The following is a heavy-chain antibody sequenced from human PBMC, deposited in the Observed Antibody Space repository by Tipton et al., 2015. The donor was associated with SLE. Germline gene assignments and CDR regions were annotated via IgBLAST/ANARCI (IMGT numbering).Heavy chain of an antibody. Sequence: TLSLTCTVSGDSIISHYWRWIRQPPGKGLEWLGYIYYTGSTNYNPSLKSRVTMSVDTSKNQVSLKLSSVTAADTAIYYCTRRHYDFYTFDIWGQGTMVTVSS. V-gene: IGHV4-59*11. CDR1: GDSIISHY. CDR2: IYYTGST. CDR3: TRRHYDFYTFDI. D-gene: IGHD3/OR15-3a*01. J-gene: IGHJ3*02.